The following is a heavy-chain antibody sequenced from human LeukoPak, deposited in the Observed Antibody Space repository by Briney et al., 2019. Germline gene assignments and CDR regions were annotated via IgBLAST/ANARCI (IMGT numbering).Heavy chain of an antibody. CDR2: IYPGDSDT. V-gene: IGHV5-51*01. CDR3: ARQYYYDSSGYPYNWFDP. CDR1: GYSFTSYW. D-gene: IGHD3-22*01. J-gene: IGHJ5*02. Sequence: GESLNISCKGSGYSFTSYWIGWVRQMPGKGLEWMGIIYPGDSDTRYSPSFQGQVTISADKSISTAYLQWSSLKASDTAMYYCARQYYYDSSGYPYNWFDPWGQGTLVTVSS.